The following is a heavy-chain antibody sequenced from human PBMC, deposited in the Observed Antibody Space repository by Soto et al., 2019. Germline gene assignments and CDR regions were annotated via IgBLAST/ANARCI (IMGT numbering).Heavy chain of an antibody. CDR2: MSMSGRII. Sequence: QVQLVESGGGLVKPGGSLRLSCAASGFTFSDYYMSWLRQAPGKGLEWLSHMSMSGRIIKYADSMKGRFTISRDNAKNSLYLQMNSLRVEDTAVYYCARGGSLRPFDLWGRGTLVTVSS. J-gene: IGHJ2*01. D-gene: IGHD6-13*01. CDR3: ARGGSLRPFDL. CDR1: GFTFSDYY. V-gene: IGHV3-11*01.